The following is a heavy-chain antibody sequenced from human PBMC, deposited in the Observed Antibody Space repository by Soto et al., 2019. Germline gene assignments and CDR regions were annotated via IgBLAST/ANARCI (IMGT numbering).Heavy chain of an antibody. CDR2: IKQDGSEK. Sequence: PGGSLRLSCAASGFTFSSYWMSWVRQAPGKGLEWVANIKQDGSEKYYVDSVKGRFTISRDSAKNSLYLQMNSLRAEDTAVYYCARDLPGVVGPNWFDPWGQGTLVTVSS. CDR1: GFTFSSYW. CDR3: ARDLPGVVGPNWFDP. J-gene: IGHJ5*02. V-gene: IGHV3-7*03. D-gene: IGHD2-15*01.